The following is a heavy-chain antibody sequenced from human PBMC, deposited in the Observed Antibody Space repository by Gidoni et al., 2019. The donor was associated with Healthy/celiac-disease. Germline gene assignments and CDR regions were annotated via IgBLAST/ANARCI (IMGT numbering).Heavy chain of an antibody. Sequence: QVQLVQSGAEEEKPGASVKVSSKASGYTFTSYDINWVRQATGQGLEWMGWMNPNSCNTGYAQKFQGRVTMTSNTSIITAYMDLSSLRSDDTAVYYCASRISGRPYFDYWGQGTLVTVSS. J-gene: IGHJ4*02. CDR1: GYTFTSYD. D-gene: IGHD3-10*01. CDR3: ASRISGRPYFDY. CDR2: MNPNSCNT. V-gene: IGHV1-8*01.